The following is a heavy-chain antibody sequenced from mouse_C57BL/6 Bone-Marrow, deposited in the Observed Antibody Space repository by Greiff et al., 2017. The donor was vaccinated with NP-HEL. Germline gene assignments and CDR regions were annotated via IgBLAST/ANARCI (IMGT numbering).Heavy chain of an antibody. CDR2: IYPRAGST. CDR1: GYTFTSYD. V-gene: IGHV1-85*01. CDR3: ARERYYGSSPYYFDY. Sequence: QVQLQQSGPELVKPGASVKLSCKASGYTFTSYDITWVKQRPGQGLEWIGWIYPRAGSTKYNEKFKGKATLTVDTSSSTAYMELHSLTSEDSAVYYGARERYYGSSPYYFDYWGQGTTLTVSS. D-gene: IGHD1-1*01. J-gene: IGHJ2*01.